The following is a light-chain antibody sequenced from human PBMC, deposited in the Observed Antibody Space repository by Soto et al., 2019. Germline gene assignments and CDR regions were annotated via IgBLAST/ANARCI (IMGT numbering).Light chain of an antibody. CDR3: QQYGSSPRT. J-gene: IGKJ1*01. CDR2: GAS. CDR1: QSASTN. V-gene: IGKV3-20*01. Sequence: EIVMTQSPATLSVSPGQRATLSCRASQSASTNLAWYQQKPGQAPRLLIYGASTRATGIADRFSGGGSGTDFTLTISRLEPEDFAVYYCQQYGSSPRTFGQGTKVDIK.